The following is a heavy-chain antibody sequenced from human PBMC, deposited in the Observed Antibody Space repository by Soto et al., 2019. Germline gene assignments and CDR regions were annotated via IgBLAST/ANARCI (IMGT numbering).Heavy chain of an antibody. CDR1: GDSISSYY. CDR2: LYYGRSA. Sequence: QVQLQESGPGLVKPSETLSLTCAVSGDSISSYYCMWIRQPPGKGLESIGYLYYGRSANYNPSLKSRVTLSVDTSTNQCSLTLSSMTAADPAGYYCALRSMAVVPEYWGQGTLATVSS. V-gene: IGHV4-59*01. J-gene: IGHJ4*02. D-gene: IGHD3-22*01. CDR3: ALRSMAVVPEY.